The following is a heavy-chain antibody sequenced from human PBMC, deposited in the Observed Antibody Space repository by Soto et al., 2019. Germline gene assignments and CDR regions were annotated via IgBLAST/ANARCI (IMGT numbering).Heavy chain of an antibody. CDR2: INHSGST. CDR1: GGSFSGYY. CDR3: SRGSGWSDY. D-gene: IGHD6-19*01. Sequence: SETLSLTCAVYGGSFSGYYWIWIRQPPGKGLEWIGEINHSGSTNYNPSLKSRVTISVDTSKNQFSLKLSSVTAADTAMYYCSRGSGWSDYWGQGTLVTVSS. V-gene: IGHV4-34*01. J-gene: IGHJ4*02.